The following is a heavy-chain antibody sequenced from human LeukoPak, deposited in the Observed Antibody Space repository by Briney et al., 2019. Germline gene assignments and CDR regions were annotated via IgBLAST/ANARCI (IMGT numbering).Heavy chain of an antibody. V-gene: IGHV3-21*01. Sequence: GGSLRLSCAAYGFTFSSYSMNWVRQAPGKGLEWVSSISSSSSYIYYADSVKGRFTISRDNAKDSLYLQMNSLRAEDTAVYYCATGYSSSWYLDYFDYWGQGTLVTVPS. CDR1: GFTFSSYS. CDR2: ISSSSSYI. D-gene: IGHD6-13*01. J-gene: IGHJ4*02. CDR3: ATGYSSSWYLDYFDY.